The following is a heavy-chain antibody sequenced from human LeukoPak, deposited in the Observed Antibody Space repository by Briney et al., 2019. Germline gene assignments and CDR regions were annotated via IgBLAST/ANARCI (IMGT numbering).Heavy chain of an antibody. Sequence: SETLSLTCTVSGGSISSSSYYWGWIRRPPGKGLEWIGSIYYSGSTYYNPSLKSRVTISVDTSKNQFSLKLSSVTAADTAVYYCARYNPNTAYDFWSGYYWGYYGMDVWGQGTTVTVSS. CDR2: IYYSGST. CDR1: GGSISSSSYY. D-gene: IGHD3-3*01. V-gene: IGHV4-39*01. CDR3: ARYNPNTAYDFWSGYYWGYYGMDV. J-gene: IGHJ6*02.